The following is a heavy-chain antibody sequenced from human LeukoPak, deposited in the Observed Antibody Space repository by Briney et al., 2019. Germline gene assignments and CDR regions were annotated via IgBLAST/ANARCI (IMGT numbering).Heavy chain of an antibody. CDR3: ARLQLAFDY. J-gene: IGHJ4*02. Sequence: SETLSLTCAVYGGSFSGYYWSWIRQPPGKGLEWIGEINHSGSTNYNPSLKRRVTISVDTSKNQFSLKLSSVTAADTAVYYCARLQLAFDYWGQGTLVTVSS. CDR1: GGSFSGYY. D-gene: IGHD1-1*01. CDR2: INHSGST. V-gene: IGHV4-34*01.